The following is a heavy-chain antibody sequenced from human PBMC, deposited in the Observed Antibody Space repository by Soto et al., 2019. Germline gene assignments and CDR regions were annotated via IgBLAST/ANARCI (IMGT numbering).Heavy chain of an antibody. CDR2: IYYIKTT. CDR1: GGSISSGGYY. CDR3: AGSLFP. J-gene: IGHJ5*02. D-gene: IGHD3-16*01. Sequence: QVQLQESGPGLVKPSQTLSLTCTVSGGSISSGGYYWSWIRQHPGKGLEWIGYIYYIKTTYYNPSPKSPVTISLDTSKNQFSLKLTSVTAADPAGYYCAGSLFPWGQGTLVTVSS. V-gene: IGHV4-31*01.